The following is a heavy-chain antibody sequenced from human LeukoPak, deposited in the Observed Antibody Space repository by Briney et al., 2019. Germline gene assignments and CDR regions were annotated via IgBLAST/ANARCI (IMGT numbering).Heavy chain of an antibody. D-gene: IGHD3-10*01. CDR3: ARDSYYGSGSYSY. J-gene: IGHJ4*02. CDR1: GFTFSNYR. Sequence: PGGSLRLSCSASGFTFSNYRMNWVRQAPGKGLEWVSSISSSSIYIYYADSLKGRFTISRDNAKNSLYLQMNSLRAEDTAVYYCARDSYYGSGSYSYWGQGTLVTVSS. V-gene: IGHV3-21*04. CDR2: ISSSSIYI.